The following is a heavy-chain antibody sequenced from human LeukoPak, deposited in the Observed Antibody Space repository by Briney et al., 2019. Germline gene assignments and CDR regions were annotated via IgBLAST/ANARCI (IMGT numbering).Heavy chain of an antibody. CDR3: ARDRIKSGSYHFDY. D-gene: IGHD1-26*01. Sequence: SGGSLRLSCAASAFTFSDYSMNWVRQAPGKGLEWVSYISGRSSTIYYADSVKGRFTISRDNAKNSMYLQMNSLRAEDTAVYYCARDRIKSGSYHFDYWGQGTLVTVSS. CDR2: ISGRSSTI. J-gene: IGHJ4*02. V-gene: IGHV3-48*01. CDR1: AFTFSDYS.